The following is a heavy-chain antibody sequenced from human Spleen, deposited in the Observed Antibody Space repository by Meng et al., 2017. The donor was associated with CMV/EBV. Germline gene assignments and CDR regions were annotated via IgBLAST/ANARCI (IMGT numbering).Heavy chain of an antibody. CDR1: GYSFSSYW. Sequence: KVSCKGSGYSFSSYWIGWVRQMPGKGLEWMGIIYPGDSDIRYSPSFQGQVTISGDKSISTAYLQWSSLKASDTAMYYCARGLYDMNVGGFDQWGQGTLVTVSS. V-gene: IGHV5-51*01. CDR3: ARGLYDMNVGGFDQ. D-gene: IGHD3-22*01. CDR2: IYPGDSDI. J-gene: IGHJ4*02.